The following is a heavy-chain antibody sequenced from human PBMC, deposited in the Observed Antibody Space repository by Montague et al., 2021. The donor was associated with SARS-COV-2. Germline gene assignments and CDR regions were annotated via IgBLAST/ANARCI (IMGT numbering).Heavy chain of an antibody. CDR3: ARAGSGSYSFYYYYGMDV. D-gene: IGHD3-10*01. Sequence: SETLSLTCVVYGGPFSGYYWSWIRQPPGKGLEWIGEINHSGSTNYNPSLKSRVTLSVDTSKNQFSLKLSSVTAADTAVYYCARAGSGSYSFYYYYGMDVWGQGTTVTVSS. CDR1: GGPFSGYY. V-gene: IGHV4-34*01. J-gene: IGHJ6*02. CDR2: INHSGST.